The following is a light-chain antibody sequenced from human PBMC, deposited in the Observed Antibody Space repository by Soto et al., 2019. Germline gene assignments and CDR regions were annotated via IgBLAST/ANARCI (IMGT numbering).Light chain of an antibody. J-gene: IGKJ3*01. CDR2: DAF. CDR1: QSVRSY. CDR3: QQRGNWPQT. Sequence: EIVLTQSPATLSLSPGERATLSCRASQSVRSYSAWYQQKPGQTPRLLIYDAFNRATGIPARFSGSGSGTDFTVTISSLDPEDFAVYYCQQRGNWPQTFGPGTKVDI. V-gene: IGKV3-11*01.